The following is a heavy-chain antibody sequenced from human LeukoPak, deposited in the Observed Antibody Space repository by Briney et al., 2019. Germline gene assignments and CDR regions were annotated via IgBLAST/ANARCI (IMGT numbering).Heavy chain of an antibody. J-gene: IGHJ3*02. Sequence: PGGSLRLSCAASGLTFSRYWMTWVRQAPGKGLEWVANIKEDGSAKSYVDSVKGRFNISRDNAKNSLYQQMNSLRVEDTAVYYCARDYDYYSGHNLDAFDIWGQGTTVTVSS. D-gene: IGHD2-15*01. CDR1: GLTFSRYW. CDR3: ARDYDYYSGHNLDAFDI. CDR2: IKEDGSAK. V-gene: IGHV3-7*01.